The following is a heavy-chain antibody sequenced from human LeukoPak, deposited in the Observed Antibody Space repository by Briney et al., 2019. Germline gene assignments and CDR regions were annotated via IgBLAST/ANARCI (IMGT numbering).Heavy chain of an antibody. V-gene: IGHV3-23*01. CDR2: ISGSGGST. CDR1: GFTFSSYA. J-gene: IGHJ4*02. Sequence: GGSLRLSCAASGFTFSSYAMSWVRQAPGEGLEWVSAISGSGGSTYYADSVKGRFTISRDNSKNRLYLQMNSLRAEDTAVYYCAKDRTARTGGKDYWGQGTLVTVSS. CDR3: AKDRTARTGGKDY. D-gene: IGHD2-15*01.